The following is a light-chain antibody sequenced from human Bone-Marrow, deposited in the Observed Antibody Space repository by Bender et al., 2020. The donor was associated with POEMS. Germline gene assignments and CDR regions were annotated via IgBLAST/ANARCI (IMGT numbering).Light chain of an antibody. Sequence: QSVLTQPPSVSGAPGQRVTISCTGTSSDIGGYNYVSWYQQHPGKAPKLMIYNVSNRPSGVSNRFSGSKSGNTASLTISGLQAEDEADYYCSSYRSSSTWVFGGGTKLTVL. J-gene: IGLJ3*02. V-gene: IGLV2-14*01. CDR1: SSDIGGYNY. CDR3: SSYRSSSTWV. CDR2: NVS.